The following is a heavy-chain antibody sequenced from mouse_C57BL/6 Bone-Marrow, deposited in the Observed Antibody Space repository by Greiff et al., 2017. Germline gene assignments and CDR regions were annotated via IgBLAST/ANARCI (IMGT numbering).Heavy chain of an antibody. Sequence: QVQLQQSGAELVKPGASVKLSCKASGYTFTSYWMHWVKQRPGQGLEWIGMIHPNSGSTNYNEKFKSKATLTVDKSSSTAYMQLSSLTSEDSAVYYCANDYDGVGLMDDWGTGTAVTVSS. CDR3: ANDYDGVGLMDD. CDR2: IHPNSGST. D-gene: IGHD2-4*01. CDR1: GYTFTSYW. J-gene: IGHJ1*03. V-gene: IGHV1-64*01.